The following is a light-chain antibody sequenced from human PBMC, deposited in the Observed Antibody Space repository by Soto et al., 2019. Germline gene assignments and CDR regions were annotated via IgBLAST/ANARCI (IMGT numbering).Light chain of an antibody. Sequence: IVLTQSPGTLSSSPGERATLSCRASQSVSTSNLAWYQQRPGQAPRLLIYGASRRATGIPDRFSGSGSGTDFTLTISRLEPEDLAGYYCQQYDNSVWTFGQGTKVEIK. CDR2: GAS. V-gene: IGKV3-20*01. CDR1: QSVSTSN. J-gene: IGKJ1*01. CDR3: QQYDNSVWT.